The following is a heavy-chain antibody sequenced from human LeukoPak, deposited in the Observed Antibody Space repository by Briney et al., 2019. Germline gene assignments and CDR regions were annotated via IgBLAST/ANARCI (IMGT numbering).Heavy chain of an antibody. Sequence: GGSLRLSCAASGFTVSSKYMSWVRQAPGKGLEWVSVIYSGGNTYYADSVKGRFTISRDNSKNTLYLQMNSLRAEDTAVYYCASERTLDCGGDCYTDYWGQGTLVTVSS. D-gene: IGHD2-21*02. CDR2: IYSGGNT. V-gene: IGHV3-66*01. CDR3: ASERTLDCGGDCYTDY. CDR1: GFTVSSKY. J-gene: IGHJ4*02.